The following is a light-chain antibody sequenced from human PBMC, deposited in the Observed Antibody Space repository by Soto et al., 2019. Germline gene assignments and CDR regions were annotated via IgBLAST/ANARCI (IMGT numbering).Light chain of an antibody. CDR1: QYINTR. Sequence: EIVLTQSPATLSSFPGDRVTLSCRASQYINTRLAWYQHGPGQAPRLLIYQTSIRAAGIPARFSGSGSGADFTLTIRSLQPEDSATYYCLHDYSYPRTFGQGTKVDIK. V-gene: IGKV3-11*01. CDR3: LHDYSYPRT. J-gene: IGKJ1*01. CDR2: QTS.